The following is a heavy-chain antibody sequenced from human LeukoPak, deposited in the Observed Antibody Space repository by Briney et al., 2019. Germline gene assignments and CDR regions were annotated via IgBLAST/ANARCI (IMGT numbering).Heavy chain of an antibody. CDR3: AIPPGKTSSFDY. D-gene: IGHD4-23*01. CDR2: LRDKGNGNTR. Sequence: PGGSLRLSCAASEFPVSTNHVTWVRLAPGKGLEWVGRLRDKGNGNTRDYAASVKGRFALSRDDSSNSVFLQMNSLKIEDTAVYYCAIPPGKTSSFDYWGQGTLVTVSS. J-gene: IGHJ4*02. CDR1: EFPVSTNH. V-gene: IGHV3-72*01.